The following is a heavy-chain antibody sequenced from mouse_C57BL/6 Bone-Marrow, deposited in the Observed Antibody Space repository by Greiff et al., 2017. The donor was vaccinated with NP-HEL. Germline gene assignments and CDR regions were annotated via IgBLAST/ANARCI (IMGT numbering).Heavy chain of an antibody. D-gene: IGHD1-1*02. CDR3: ARGDYPSFAY. CDR1: GYTFTDYY. Sequence: EVQLQQSGPELVKPGASVKISRKASGYTFTDYYMNWVKQSHGKSLEWIGDINPNNGGTSYNQKFKGKATLTVDKSSSTAYMELRSLTSEDSAVYYCARGDYPSFAYWGQGTLVTVSA. V-gene: IGHV1-26*01. J-gene: IGHJ3*01. CDR2: INPNNGGT.